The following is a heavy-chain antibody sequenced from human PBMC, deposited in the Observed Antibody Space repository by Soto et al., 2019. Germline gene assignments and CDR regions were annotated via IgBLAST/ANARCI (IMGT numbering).Heavy chain of an antibody. D-gene: IGHD3-22*01. Sequence: PSETLSLTCTVSGGSISNGDNYWSWIRQPPGKGLEWIGYIYYSGSTYYSPSLKSRVTISVDTSKNQFSLKLSSVTAADTAVYYCARDLPCDDSSHYYYSWFDPWGQGTLVTVSS. J-gene: IGHJ5*02. CDR1: GGSISNGDNY. V-gene: IGHV4-30-4*01. CDR3: ARDLPCDDSSHYYYSWFDP. CDR2: IYYSGST.